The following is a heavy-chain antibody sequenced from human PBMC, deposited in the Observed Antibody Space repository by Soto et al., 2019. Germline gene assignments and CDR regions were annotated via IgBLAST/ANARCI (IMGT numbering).Heavy chain of an antibody. Sequence: QVQMVQSGAEVKKPGASVKVSCGTSGYIFTNYDITWVRQAPGEGLEWVGWISAYNGKTKYAQNLPARVSLTPDTSTSTAYMELRSLRSDDTAAYYCARGAERAYWGQGPLLIVSS. V-gene: IGHV1-18*01. CDR1: GYIFTNYD. J-gene: IGHJ4*02. CDR2: ISAYNGKT. CDR3: ARGAERAY.